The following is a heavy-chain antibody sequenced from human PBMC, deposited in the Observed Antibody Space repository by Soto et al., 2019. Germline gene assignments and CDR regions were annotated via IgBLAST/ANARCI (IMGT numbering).Heavy chain of an antibody. Sequence: EVQLVESGGGLVQPGGSLRLSCAASGFRFRDYWMYWVRQTPGKGLEWVANIKQDGSEKYYVDSVKGRFTISRDNARNSLFLQMDGLSAEDTAVYFCARVTTMGGYWGQGTLVTVSS. CDR2: IKQDGSEK. CDR3: ARVTTMGGY. D-gene: IGHD4-17*01. J-gene: IGHJ4*02. CDR1: GFRFRDYW. V-gene: IGHV3-7*01.